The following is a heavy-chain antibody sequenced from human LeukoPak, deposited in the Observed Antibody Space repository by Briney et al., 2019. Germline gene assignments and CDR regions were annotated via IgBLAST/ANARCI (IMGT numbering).Heavy chain of an antibody. J-gene: IGHJ4*02. CDR1: GFIFSSYW. V-gene: IGHV3-20*04. D-gene: IGHD3-22*01. CDR3: ARDRTPAYYYDSSGYYYWDY. Sequence: GGSLRLSCAASGFIFSSYWMSWVRQAPGKGLEWVSGINWNGGSTGYADSVKGRFTISRDNAKNSLYLQMNSLRAEDTALYYCARDRTPAYYYDSSGYYYWDYWGQGTLVTVSS. CDR2: INWNGGST.